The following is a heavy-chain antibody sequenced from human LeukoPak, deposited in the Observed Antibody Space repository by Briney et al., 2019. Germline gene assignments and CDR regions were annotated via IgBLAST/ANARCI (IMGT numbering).Heavy chain of an antibody. D-gene: IGHD3-16*01. CDR3: ARVPGGVSFDY. CDR2: ISYDGSNK. V-gene: IGHV3-30*03. Sequence: GRSLRLSCAASGFTFSSYGMHWVRQAPGKGLEWVAVISYDGSNKYYADSVKGRFTISRDNSKNTLYLQMNSLRAEDTAVYYCARVPGGVSFDYWGQGTLVTVSS. J-gene: IGHJ4*02. CDR1: GFTFSSYG.